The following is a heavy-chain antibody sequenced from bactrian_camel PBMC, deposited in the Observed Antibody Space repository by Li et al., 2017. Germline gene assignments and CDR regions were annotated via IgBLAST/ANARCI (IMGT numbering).Heavy chain of an antibody. V-gene: IGHV3S63*01. CDR2: IIDTDGST. J-gene: IGHJ6*01. CDR3: DRGAGIDGY. CDR1: GYTYNHYC. Sequence: VESGGGSVKAGGSLTLTCVASGYTYNHYCMGWFRLAPGKEREGVAIIDTDGSTFYADSVAGRFTISQDNSKNTLSLQLNSLKTEDTAMYYCDRGAGIDGYWGQGTQVTVS.